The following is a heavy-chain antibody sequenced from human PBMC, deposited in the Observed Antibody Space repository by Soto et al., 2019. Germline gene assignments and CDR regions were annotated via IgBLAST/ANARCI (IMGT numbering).Heavy chain of an antibody. CDR1: GFTFSSYG. J-gene: IGHJ4*02. CDR3: AKGQVGVVVVTAADY. D-gene: IGHD2-15*01. Sequence: QVQLVESRGGVVQPGRSLRLSCAASGFTFSSYGMHWVRQAPGKGLEWVAVISYDGSNKYYADSVKGRFTISRDNSKNTLYLQMNSLRAEDTAVYYCAKGQVGVVVVTAADYWGQGTLVTVSS. CDR2: ISYDGSNK. V-gene: IGHV3-30*18.